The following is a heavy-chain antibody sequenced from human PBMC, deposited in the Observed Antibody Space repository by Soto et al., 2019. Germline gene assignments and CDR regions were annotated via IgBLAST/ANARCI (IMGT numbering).Heavy chain of an antibody. Sequence: QVQLVQSGAEVKKPGSSVKVSCKTSRDTFNKYAFNWVRQAPGQGLEWMGWIIPIFSSRNYAEKFQGRVTITADDSTSTAEMELRSLRFEDTAVYYCARGETYLGVWGQGTTVTVSS. CDR1: RDTFNKYA. V-gene: IGHV1-69*01. D-gene: IGHD3-16*01. CDR3: ARGETYLGV. CDR2: IIPIFSSR. J-gene: IGHJ6*02.